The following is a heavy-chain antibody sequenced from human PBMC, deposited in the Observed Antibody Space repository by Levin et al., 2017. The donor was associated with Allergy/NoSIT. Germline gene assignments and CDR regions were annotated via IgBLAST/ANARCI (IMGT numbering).Heavy chain of an antibody. CDR1: GYTFTSYD. CDR2: MNPNSGNT. D-gene: IGHD2-21*01. CDR3: ARRRCGGDCYSVNWYFDL. V-gene: IGHV1-8*01. Sequence: AASVKVSCKASGYTFTSYDINWVRQATGQGLEWMGWMNPNSGNTGYAQKFQGRVTMTRNTSISTAYMELSSLRSEDTAVYYCARRRCGGDCYSVNWYFDLWGRGTLVTVSS. J-gene: IGHJ2*01.